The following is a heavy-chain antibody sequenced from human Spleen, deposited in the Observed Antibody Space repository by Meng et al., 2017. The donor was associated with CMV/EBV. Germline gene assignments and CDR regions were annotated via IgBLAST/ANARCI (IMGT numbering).Heavy chain of an antibody. V-gene: IGHV3-7*01. Sequence: ETLSLTCAGSGFTFSRYWMSWVRQAPGKGLEWVANIKQDGSEKYYVDSVKGRFTISRDNAKNSLYLQMNSLRAEDTAVYYCARDTPHLIYYDSSGYSDYWGQGTLVTVSS. J-gene: IGHJ4*02. CDR3: ARDTPHLIYYDSSGYSDY. CDR1: GFTFSRYW. D-gene: IGHD3-22*01. CDR2: IKQDGSEK.